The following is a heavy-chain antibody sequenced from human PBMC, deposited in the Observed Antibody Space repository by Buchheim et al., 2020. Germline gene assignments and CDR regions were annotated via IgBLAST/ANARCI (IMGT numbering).Heavy chain of an antibody. CDR1: GYTFTSYA. CDR2: INAGNGNT. V-gene: IGHV1-3*01. J-gene: IGHJ4*02. D-gene: IGHD6-19*01. Sequence: QVQLVQSGAEVKKPGASVKVSCKASGYTFTSYAMHWVRQAPGQRLEWMGWINAGNGNTKSSQKFQGRVTITRDTSASPAYMELRSMRSEDTAVYYCARDAAVAGTGLDYWGQGTL. CDR3: ARDAAVAGTGLDY.